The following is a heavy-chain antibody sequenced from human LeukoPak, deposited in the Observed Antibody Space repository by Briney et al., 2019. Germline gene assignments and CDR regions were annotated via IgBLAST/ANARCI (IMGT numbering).Heavy chain of an antibody. Sequence: GGSPRLSCAVSGFTVSSNYMSWVRQAPGKGLEWVSVIYSGGSTYYADSVKGRFTISRDNSKNTLFLQMNSLRAEDTAVYYCARDFLIRATFDYWGQGTLVTVSS. J-gene: IGHJ4*02. CDR1: GFTVSSNY. CDR3: ARDFLIRATFDY. CDR2: IYSGGST. D-gene: IGHD1-26*01. V-gene: IGHV3-66*01.